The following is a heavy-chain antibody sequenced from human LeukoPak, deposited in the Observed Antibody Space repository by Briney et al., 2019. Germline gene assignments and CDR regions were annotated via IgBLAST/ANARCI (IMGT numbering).Heavy chain of an antibody. D-gene: IGHD2-15*01. V-gene: IGHV3-23*01. J-gene: IGHJ4*02. CDR2: ISGSGVTS. CDR3: AKIDYCSGGSCYSKWFDY. Sequence: GGSLRLSCAASGFSFSTYGMSWVRQAPGKGLEWVSSISGSGVTSDSADSVKGRFTISRDNSRNTLYLQMNSLRADDTAVYYCAKIDYCSGGSCYSKWFDYWGQGTLVTVSS. CDR1: GFSFSTYG.